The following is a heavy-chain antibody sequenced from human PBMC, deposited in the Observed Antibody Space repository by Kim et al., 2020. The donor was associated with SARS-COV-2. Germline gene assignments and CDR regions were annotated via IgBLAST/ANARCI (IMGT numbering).Heavy chain of an antibody. Sequence: SQTLSLTCAISGDSVSSNSAAWNWIRQSPSRGLEWLGRTYYRSKWYNDYAVSVKSRITINPDTSKNQFSLQLNSVTPEDTAVYYCARGGGRSWPPSYYYYGMDVWGQGTTVTVSS. CDR1: GDSVSSNSAA. CDR3: ARGGGRSWPPSYYYYGMDV. D-gene: IGHD6-13*01. CDR2: TYYRSKWYN. V-gene: IGHV6-1*01. J-gene: IGHJ6*02.